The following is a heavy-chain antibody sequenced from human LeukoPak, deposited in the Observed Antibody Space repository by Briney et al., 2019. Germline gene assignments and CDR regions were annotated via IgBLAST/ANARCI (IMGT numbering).Heavy chain of an antibody. D-gene: IGHD6-13*01. CDR3: ARVKAAAGTGIKYYYYYMDV. V-gene: IGHV1-8*02. J-gene: IGHJ6*03. CDR2: INPNSGNT. CDR1: GYTFTRYY. Sequence: ASVKVSCKASGYTFTRYYMHWVRQAPGQGLEWMGWINPNSGNTGYAQKFQGRVTMTRNTSISTAYMELSSLRSEDTAVYYCARVKAAAGTGIKYYYYYMDVWGKGTTVTVSS.